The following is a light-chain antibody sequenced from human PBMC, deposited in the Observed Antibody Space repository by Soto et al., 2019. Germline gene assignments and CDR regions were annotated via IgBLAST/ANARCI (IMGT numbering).Light chain of an antibody. V-gene: IGLV2-14*01. CDR1: SYDVGGYNF. CDR2: EVS. J-gene: IGLJ2*01. Sequence: QSALTQPASVSGSPGQSITISCTGTSYDVGGYNFVSWYQQHPGKAPKLMIYEVSHRPSGVSIRFSGSKSGNTASLTISGLQAEDEADYYCSSYTSGSTLVVFGGGTKLTVL. CDR3: SSYTSGSTLVV.